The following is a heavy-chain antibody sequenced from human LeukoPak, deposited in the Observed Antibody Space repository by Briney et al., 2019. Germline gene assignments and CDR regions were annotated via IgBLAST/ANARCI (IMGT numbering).Heavy chain of an antibody. CDR3: ARELRSNWFDP. Sequence: ASVKVSCKASGGTFSSYAISWVRQAPGQGLEWMGIINPSGGSTSYAQKFQGRVTMTRDTSTSTVYMELSSLRSEDTAVYYCARELRSNWFDPWGQGTLVTVSS. CDR2: INPSGGST. CDR1: GGTFSSYA. V-gene: IGHV1-46*01. J-gene: IGHJ5*02.